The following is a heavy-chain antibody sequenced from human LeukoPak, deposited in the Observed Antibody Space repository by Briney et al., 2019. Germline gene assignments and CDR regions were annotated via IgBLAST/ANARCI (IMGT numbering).Heavy chain of an antibody. CDR1: GFTFSSYA. J-gene: IGHJ4*02. CDR2: ISGSGGST. Sequence: GGSLRHSCAATGFTFSSYAMSWVRPAGGKGGAWVSAISGSGGSTYYADSVKGRFTISRDNSKNTLFLQMNSLRAEDTAVYYCAKDPNRQYFDWFDYWGQGTLVTVSS. CDR3: AKDPNRQYFDWFDY. D-gene: IGHD3-9*01. V-gene: IGHV3-23*01.